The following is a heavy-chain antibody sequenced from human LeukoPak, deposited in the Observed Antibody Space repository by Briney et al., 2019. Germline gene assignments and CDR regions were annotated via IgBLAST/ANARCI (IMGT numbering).Heavy chain of an antibody. CDR3: ARVITSGAFDI. V-gene: IGHV4-59*12. J-gene: IGHJ3*02. CDR2: IYHSGST. D-gene: IGHD3-10*01. CDR1: GGSISSYY. Sequence: SETLSLTCTVSGGSISSYYWSWIRQPSGKGLEWIGYIYHSGSTNYNPSLKSRVTISVDTSKNQLSLKLSSVTAADTAVYYCARVITSGAFDIWGQGTMVTVSS.